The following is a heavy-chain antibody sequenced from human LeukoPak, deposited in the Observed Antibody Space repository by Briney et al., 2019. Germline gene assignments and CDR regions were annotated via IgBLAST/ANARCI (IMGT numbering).Heavy chain of an antibody. CDR3: ARLEYYYVSGNYYKLFDY. CDR2: ISSSGSTI. V-gene: IGHV3-48*02. D-gene: IGHD3-10*01. Sequence: PGGSLRLSCAASGFTFSSYNMNWVRQAPGKGLEWASDISSSGSTIYFADSVKGRFTISRDNAKNSLYLQMNSLRDEDTAVYYCARLEYYYVSGNYYKLFDYWGQGTLVTVSS. CDR1: GFTFSSYN. J-gene: IGHJ4*02.